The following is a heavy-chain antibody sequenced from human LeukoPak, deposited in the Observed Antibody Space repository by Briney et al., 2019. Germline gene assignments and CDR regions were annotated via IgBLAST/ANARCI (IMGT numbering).Heavy chain of an antibody. CDR1: GGSTTSSNW. CDR2: IYHSGST. V-gene: IGHV4-4*02. CDR3: ARNAGNSDVDF. D-gene: IGHD4-23*01. Sequence: SETLSLTCAVSGGSTTSSNWWTWVRQHPEKGLEWIGEIYHSGSTNYNPSLKSRVTISVDKSSNQFSLKLNSATAADTAVYYCARNAGNSDVDFWGQGTLVTVSS. J-gene: IGHJ4*02.